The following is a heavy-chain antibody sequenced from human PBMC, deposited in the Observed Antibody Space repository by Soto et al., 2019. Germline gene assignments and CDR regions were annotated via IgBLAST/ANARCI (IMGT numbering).Heavy chain of an antibody. Sequence: GESLKISCKGSGYSFTSYWINWVRQMPGKGLEWMGRIDPSDSYTNYSPSFQGHVIISADKSISTAYLQWSSLKASGTAMYYCATRDHSGYDSMFAYWGQGTLVTVSS. CDR2: IDPSDSYT. D-gene: IGHD5-12*01. CDR1: GYSFTSYW. CDR3: ATRDHSGYDSMFAY. J-gene: IGHJ4*02. V-gene: IGHV5-10-1*01.